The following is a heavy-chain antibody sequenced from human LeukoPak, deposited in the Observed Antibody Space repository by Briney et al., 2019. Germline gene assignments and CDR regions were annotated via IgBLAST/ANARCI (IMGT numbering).Heavy chain of an antibody. J-gene: IGHJ4*02. V-gene: IGHV4-39*01. CDR3: ARSAVAGYFDY. Sequence: EWIGSIYYSGSTYYNPSLKSRVTISVDTSKNQFSLKLSSVTAADTAVYYCARSAVAGYFDYWGQGTLVTVSS. D-gene: IGHD6-19*01. CDR2: IYYSGST.